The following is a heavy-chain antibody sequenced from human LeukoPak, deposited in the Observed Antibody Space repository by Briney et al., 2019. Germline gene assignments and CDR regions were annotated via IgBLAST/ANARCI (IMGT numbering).Heavy chain of an antibody. D-gene: IGHD6-6*01. V-gene: IGHV1-69*01. J-gene: IGHJ6*03. CDR3: ARQWVAARSGDYYYMDV. CDR2: IIPIFGTA. CDR1: GGTFSSYA. Sequence: ASVKVSCKASGGTFSSYAISWVRQAPGQGLEWMGGIIPIFGTANYAQKFQGRVTIPADESTSTAYMELSSLRSEDTAVYYCARQWVAARSGDYYYMDVWGKGTTVTVSS.